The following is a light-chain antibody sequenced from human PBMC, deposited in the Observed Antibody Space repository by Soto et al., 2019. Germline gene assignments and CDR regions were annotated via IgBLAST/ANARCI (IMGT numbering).Light chain of an antibody. J-gene: IGKJ5*01. CDR1: QSIFSS. CDR3: QQSYNSPPIT. V-gene: IGKV1-39*01. Sequence: IQMTQSPSSLSASVGDRVTITCRAGQSIFSSLNWYQQRPGKAPTLLIYAASSLQSGVPSRFRGSGYGTDFALTITSLQPEDFATYYCQQSYNSPPITFGQGTRLRL. CDR2: AAS.